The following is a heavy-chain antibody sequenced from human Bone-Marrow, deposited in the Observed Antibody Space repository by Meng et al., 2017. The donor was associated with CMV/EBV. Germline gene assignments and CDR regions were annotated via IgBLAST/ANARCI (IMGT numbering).Heavy chain of an antibody. D-gene: IGHD4-17*01. CDR3: ARDPGDHDFDY. CDR1: GYSISSGYY. J-gene: IGHJ4*02. Sequence: SETLSLTCTVSGYSISSGYYWGWIRQPPGTGLEWIGSIFHSGSTYYNPSLKSRVTISVDTSKNQFSLKLRSVTAADTAVYYCARDPGDHDFDYWGRGTLVTVSS. V-gene: IGHV4-38-2*02. CDR2: IFHSGST.